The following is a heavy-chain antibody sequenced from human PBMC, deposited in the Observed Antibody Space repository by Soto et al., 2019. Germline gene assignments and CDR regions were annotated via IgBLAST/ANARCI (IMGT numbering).Heavy chain of an antibody. CDR2: ISGSGTTI. J-gene: IGHJ3*02. D-gene: IGHD3-16*02. V-gene: IGHV3-48*01. CDR3: ATYNYDYIWGSYRSDVAFDI. Sequence: PGGSLRLSCAASVFTFSRFSMNWVRQAPGKGLEWVSYISGSGTTIYYADSVKGRFTISRDNAKISLYLQMNSLRAEDTALYYCATYNYDYIWGSYRSDVAFDIWGQGTMVTVSS. CDR1: VFTFSRFS.